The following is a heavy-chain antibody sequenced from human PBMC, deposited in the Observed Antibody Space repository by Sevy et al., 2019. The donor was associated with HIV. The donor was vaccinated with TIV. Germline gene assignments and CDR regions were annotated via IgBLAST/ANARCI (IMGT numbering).Heavy chain of an antibody. CDR1: GFRFSGSA. CDR3: TRGYDFWSGYWSD. J-gene: IGHJ4*02. Sequence: GGSLRLSCAASGFRFSGSAMHWVRQASGKGLEWVGRIRRKENNYATTYAASVKGRFTISREDLQNTAFLQMNSVKIEDTAVYYCTRGYDFWSGYWSDWGQGTLVTVSS. V-gene: IGHV3-73*01. CDR2: IRRKENNYAT. D-gene: IGHD3-3*01.